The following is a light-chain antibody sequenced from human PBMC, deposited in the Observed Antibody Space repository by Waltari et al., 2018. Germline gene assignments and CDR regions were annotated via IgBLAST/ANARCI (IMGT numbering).Light chain of an antibody. V-gene: IGLV5-37*01. CDR2: YNADSEK. J-gene: IGLJ3*02. CDR3: MFWPSNVWV. Sequence: QPVLTQPPSSSASPGESARLTCTFPSDINAGHFNISCYQHNPGIPPRFLLYYNADSEKAQGSVVPSRFSGSKDASANAGILLISGLQSEDEADYYCMFWPSNVWVFGGGTKLTVL. CDR1: SDINAGHFN.